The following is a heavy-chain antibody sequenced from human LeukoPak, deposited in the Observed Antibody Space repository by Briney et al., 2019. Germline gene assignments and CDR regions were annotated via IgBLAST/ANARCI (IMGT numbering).Heavy chain of an antibody. CDR2: IVVGSGNT. CDR1: EFTFTSPA. CDR3: AADLSN. J-gene: IGHJ4*02. Sequence: SVKVSCKASEFTFTSPAVQWVRQARGQRLEWIGWIVVGSGNTNYAQKFQERVTITRDMSTSTAYMELSSLRSEDTAVYYCAADLSNWGQGTLVTVSS. D-gene: IGHD2-2*01. V-gene: IGHV1-58*01.